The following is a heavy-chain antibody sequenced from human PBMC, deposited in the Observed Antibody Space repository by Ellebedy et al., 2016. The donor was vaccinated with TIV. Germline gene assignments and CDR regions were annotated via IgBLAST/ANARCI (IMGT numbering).Heavy chain of an antibody. D-gene: IGHD6-6*01. V-gene: IGHV1-2*04. CDR1: GYTFTGYY. J-gene: IGHJ6*02. CDR3: ASYSLYSSSSAYYYGMDV. CDR2: INPNSGGT. Sequence: ASVKVSCKASGYTFTGYYMHWVRQAPGQGLEWMGWINPNSGGTNYAQKFQGWVTMTRDTSISTAYMELSGLRSDDTAVYYCASYSLYSSSSAYYYGMDVWGQGTTVTVSS.